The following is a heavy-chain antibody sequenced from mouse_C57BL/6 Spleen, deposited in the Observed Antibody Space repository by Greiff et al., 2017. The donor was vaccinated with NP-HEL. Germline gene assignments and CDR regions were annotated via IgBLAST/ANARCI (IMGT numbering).Heavy chain of an antibody. V-gene: IGHV1-62-2*01. CDR1: GYTFTEYT. CDR3: ARHERVDYDAWFAY. J-gene: IGHJ3*01. CDR2: FYPGSGSI. D-gene: IGHD2-4*01. Sequence: VQRVESGAELVKPGASVKLSCKASGYTFTEYTIHWVKQRSGQGLEWIGWFYPGSGSIKYNEKCKDKATLTADKSSSTVYMELSRLTSDDSAVYFCARHERVDYDAWFAYWGQGTLVTVSA.